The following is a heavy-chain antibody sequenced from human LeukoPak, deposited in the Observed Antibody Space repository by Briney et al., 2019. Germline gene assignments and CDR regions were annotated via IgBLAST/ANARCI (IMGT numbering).Heavy chain of an antibody. CDR2: ISSYNGNT. D-gene: IGHD3-9*01. V-gene: IGHV1-18*01. CDR3: ARDQAATNTQVRFCLD. Sequence: ASVNVSCKASGYSFTGYGISWVRQAPGQGLECMGSISSYNGNTNYAQKLQGRVTMTTDTSTTTAYMDLRSLRSDDTAVYYCARDQAATNTQVRFCLDWGQGTLVTVSS. CDR1: GYSFTGYG. J-gene: IGHJ4*02.